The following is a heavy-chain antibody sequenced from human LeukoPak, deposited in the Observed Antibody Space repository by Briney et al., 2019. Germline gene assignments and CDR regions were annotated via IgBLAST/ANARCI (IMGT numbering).Heavy chain of an antibody. V-gene: IGHV3-30*03. D-gene: IGHD3-22*01. J-gene: IGHJ4*02. CDR3: VGVGGYDSSGFLDY. Sequence: GSLRLSCAASGFTFSNDGMHWVRQAPGRGLEWVALISYEGSDKHYADSVKGRFTVSRDNSKNTLYLQMNSLSRDDTAVYYCVGVGGYDSSGFLDYWGQGTLVTVSS. CDR1: GFTFSNDG. CDR2: ISYEGSDK.